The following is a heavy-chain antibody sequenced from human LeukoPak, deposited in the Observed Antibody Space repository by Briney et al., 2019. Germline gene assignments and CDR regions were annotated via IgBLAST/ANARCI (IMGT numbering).Heavy chain of an antibody. CDR3: AKRYCSGGSCYSVSGSNWFDP. V-gene: IGHV3-21*01. CDR1: EFTFSSYS. D-gene: IGHD2-15*01. CDR2: ISGSSSYI. Sequence: GGSLRLSCAASEFTFSSYSMNWVRQAPGKGLEWVSSISGSSSYIYYADSVKGRFTISRDNAKNSLYLQMNSLRAEDTAVYYCAKRYCSGGSCYSVSGSNWFDPWGQGTLVTVSS. J-gene: IGHJ5*02.